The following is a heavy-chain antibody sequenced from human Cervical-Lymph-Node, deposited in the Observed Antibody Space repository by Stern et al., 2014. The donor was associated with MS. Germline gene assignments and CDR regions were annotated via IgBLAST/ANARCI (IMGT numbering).Heavy chain of an antibody. CDR2: ISPYNGKT. CDR3: ARGYYYDSSGYYYGPEYFHH. J-gene: IGHJ1*01. CDR1: GYTFTSYG. V-gene: IGHV1-18*01. Sequence: VQLVQSGAEVKKPGASVKVSCKASGYTFTSYGINWVRQAPGQGLEWVGWISPYNGKTNYVQNLQGRVTMTTDTSTSTAYMELRSLRSDDTAVYYCARGYYYDSSGYYYGPEYFHHWGQGTLVTVSS. D-gene: IGHD3-22*01.